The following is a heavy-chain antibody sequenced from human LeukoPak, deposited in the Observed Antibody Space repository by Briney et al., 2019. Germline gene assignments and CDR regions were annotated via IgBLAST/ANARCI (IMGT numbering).Heavy chain of an antibody. CDR1: GGSVSRSSVA. D-gene: IGHD2-15*01. J-gene: IGHJ3*02. V-gene: IGHV6-1*01. Sequence: SQTLSLTCAISGGSVSRSSVAWNWIRRSPSRGLEWLGRTYYRSKLSHDYAVSVKSRITINPDTSKNQFSLQLNSVTPEDTAVYYCARDQWWAFDIWGQGTMVTVSS. CDR3: ARDQWWAFDI. CDR2: TYYRSKLSH.